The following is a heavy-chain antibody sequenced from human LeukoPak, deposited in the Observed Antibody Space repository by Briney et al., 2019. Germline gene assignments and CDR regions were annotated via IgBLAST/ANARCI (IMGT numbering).Heavy chain of an antibody. J-gene: IGHJ4*02. D-gene: IGHD2-8*01. CDR2: IYYSGST. CDR3: AREAEYCTNGVCYKGFDY. CDR1: GGSISSGDYY. Sequence: SETLSLTCTVSGGSISSGDYYWSWIRQPPGKGLEWLGYIYYSGSTYYNPSLKSRVTISVDTSKNQFSLKLSSVTAADTAVCYCAREAEYCTNGVCYKGFDYWGQGTLVTVSS. V-gene: IGHV4-30-4*01.